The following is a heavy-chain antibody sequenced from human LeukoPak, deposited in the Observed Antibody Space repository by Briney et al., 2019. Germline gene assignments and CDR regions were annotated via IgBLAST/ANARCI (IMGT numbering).Heavy chain of an antibody. CDR1: GYTFSDYY. D-gene: IGHD1-26*01. V-gene: IGHV1-2*02. CDR3: ARGPYSGSYLRWFDP. J-gene: IGHJ5*02. Sequence: ASVKVSCKASGYTFSDYYMHWVRQAPGQGLEWMGWINPDSGGTKYAQKFQDRVTMTSDTSISTAYMELRSLRSDDTAVYYCARGPYSGSYLRWFDPWGQGTQVTVSS. CDR2: INPDSGGT.